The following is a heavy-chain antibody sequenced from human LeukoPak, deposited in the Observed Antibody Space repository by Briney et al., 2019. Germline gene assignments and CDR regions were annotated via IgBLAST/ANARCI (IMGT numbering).Heavy chain of an antibody. V-gene: IGHV1-2*06. D-gene: IGHD6-13*01. Sequence: ASVKVSCKASGYTFTGYYMHWVRQAPGQGLEWMGRIDPNSGGTNYVQKFQSRVTMTRDTSISTAYMELSRLRSDDTAVYYCARVGSSSWYSFDYWGQGTLVTVSS. CDR1: GYTFTGYY. CDR3: ARVGSSSWYSFDY. CDR2: IDPNSGGT. J-gene: IGHJ4*02.